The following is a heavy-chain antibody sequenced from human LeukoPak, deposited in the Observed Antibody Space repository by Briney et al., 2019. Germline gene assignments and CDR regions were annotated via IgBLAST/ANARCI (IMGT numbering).Heavy chain of an antibody. Sequence: ASVKVSCKASGYTITSYGISWVRQAPGQGLEWMGWISAYNGNTNYAQKFQGRVTITRNTSISTAYMELSSLRSEDTAAYYCARERVGAKDYWGQGTLVTVSS. V-gene: IGHV1-18*01. CDR3: ARERVGAKDY. D-gene: IGHD1-26*01. CDR2: ISAYNGNT. J-gene: IGHJ4*02. CDR1: GYTITSYG.